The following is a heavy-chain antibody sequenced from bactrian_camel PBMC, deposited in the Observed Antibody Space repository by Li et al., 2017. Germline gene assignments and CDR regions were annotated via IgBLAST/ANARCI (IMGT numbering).Heavy chain of an antibody. J-gene: IGHJ4*01. CDR1: GFTYGTYS. V-gene: IGHV3S53*01. Sequence: VQLVESGGGSVQAGGSLRLSCAASGFTYGTYSMAWFRQAPGKKREGVAAIDSDGRTSYADSVKGRFIITRDKAKRTVYLQMNGLEPEDTARYYCAAAGRRCLPGFVGTYNYWGQGTQVTVS. CDR2: IDSDGRT. D-gene: IGHD5*01. CDR3: AAAGRRCLPGFVGTYNY.